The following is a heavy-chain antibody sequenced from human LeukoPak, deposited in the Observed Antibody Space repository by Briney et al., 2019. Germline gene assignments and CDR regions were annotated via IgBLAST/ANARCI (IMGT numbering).Heavy chain of an antibody. Sequence: ASVKVSCKASGYTFTGYYMHWVRQAPGQGLEWMGWISAYNGNTNYAQKLQGRVTMTTDTSTSTAYMELRSLRSDDTAVYYCARDYGDYEWFDPWGQGTLVTVSS. CDR1: GYTFTGYY. V-gene: IGHV1-18*04. CDR3: ARDYGDYEWFDP. D-gene: IGHD4-17*01. J-gene: IGHJ5*02. CDR2: ISAYNGNT.